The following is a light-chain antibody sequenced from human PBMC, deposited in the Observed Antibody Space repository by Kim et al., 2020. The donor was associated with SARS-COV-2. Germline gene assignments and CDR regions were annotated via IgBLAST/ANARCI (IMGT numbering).Light chain of an antibody. J-gene: IGKJ2*01. CDR3: QQSYSTPYT. V-gene: IGKV1-39*01. CDR1: QSINSY. Sequence: DIQMTQFPSSLSASVGDRVTITCRTSQSINSYLNWYQQKPREAPRLLLYAASSLRNGVPSRFSGSGSGTDFTLTISSLQPEDFATYYCQQSYSTPYTFGQGTKLEI. CDR2: AAS.